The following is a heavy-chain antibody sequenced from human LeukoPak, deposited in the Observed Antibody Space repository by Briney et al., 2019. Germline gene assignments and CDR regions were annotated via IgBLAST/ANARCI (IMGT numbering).Heavy chain of an antibody. CDR3: VKDRNSSGWYERNY. CDR1: GFTFSNYA. Sequence: GGSLRLSCAASGFTFSNYAMTWVRQAPGKGLEWVSGISGSGNTTYYADSVKGRFTVSRDNSKNTLYLQMNSLTAEDTAVYYCVKDRNSSGWYERNYWGQGTLVTVSS. D-gene: IGHD6-19*01. J-gene: IGHJ4*02. V-gene: IGHV3-23*01. CDR2: ISGSGNTT.